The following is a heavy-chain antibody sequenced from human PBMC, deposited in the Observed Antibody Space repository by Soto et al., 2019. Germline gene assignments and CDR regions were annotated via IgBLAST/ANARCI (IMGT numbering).Heavy chain of an antibody. CDR1: EFTFSSYS. Sequence: PVGSLRLSCAASEFTFSSYSMNWVRQAPGKGLEWVSYISSSSSTIYYADSVKGRFTISRDNAKNSLYLQMNSLRDEDTAVYYCARDLGGLLWFGESGYYYGMDVWGQGTTVTVSS. CDR3: ARDLGGLLWFGESGYYYGMDV. V-gene: IGHV3-48*02. J-gene: IGHJ6*02. CDR2: ISSSSSTI. D-gene: IGHD3-10*01.